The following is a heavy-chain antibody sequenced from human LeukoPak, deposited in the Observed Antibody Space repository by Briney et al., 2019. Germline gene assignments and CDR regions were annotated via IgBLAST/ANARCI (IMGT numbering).Heavy chain of an antibody. J-gene: IGHJ4*02. CDR3: ARGADTGSYGSLVYFDY. V-gene: IGHV1-18*01. D-gene: IGHD3-16*01. Sequence: GASVKVSCKVSGYTFTSYGISWVRQAPGQRLEWMGLISAYSGNTNFAQKLQGRVTMTTDTSTSTAYMELRSLRSDDTAVYFCARGADTGSYGSLVYFDYWGQGTLVTVSS. CDR2: ISAYSGNT. CDR1: GYTFTSYG.